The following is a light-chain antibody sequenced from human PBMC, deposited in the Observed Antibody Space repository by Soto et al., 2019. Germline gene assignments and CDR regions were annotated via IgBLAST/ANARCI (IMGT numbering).Light chain of an antibody. CDR3: QHRSNWPA. J-gene: IGKJ4*01. CDR1: QSVSNQ. V-gene: IGKV3-11*01. Sequence: EIVLTQSPVTLSLSPGERATLSCRASQSVSNQLAWYQQKPGQAPRLLIYDASNRATGVPARFSGSGSGTDFTLTISSLEPEDFALYYCQHRSNWPAFGGGTKVDIK. CDR2: DAS.